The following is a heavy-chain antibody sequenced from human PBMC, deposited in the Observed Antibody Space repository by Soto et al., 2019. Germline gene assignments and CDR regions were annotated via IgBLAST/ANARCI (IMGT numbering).Heavy chain of an antibody. J-gene: IGHJ4*02. Sequence: ESGGGVVQPGRSLRLSCAASGFTFSSYAMHWVRQAPGKGLEWVAVISYDGSNKYYADSVKGRFTISRDNSKNTLYLQMNSLRAEDTAVYYCARDVLEYCSGGSCYQFDYWGQGTLVTVSS. V-gene: IGHV3-30-3*01. CDR2: ISYDGSNK. D-gene: IGHD2-15*01. CDR1: GFTFSSYA. CDR3: ARDVLEYCSGGSCYQFDY.